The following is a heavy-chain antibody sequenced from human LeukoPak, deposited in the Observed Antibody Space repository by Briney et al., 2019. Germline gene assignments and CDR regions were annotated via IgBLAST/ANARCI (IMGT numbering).Heavy chain of an antibody. J-gene: IGHJ5*02. CDR1: GFTFSSYA. V-gene: IGHV3-23*01. Sequence: GGSLRLSCAASGFTFSSYAMSWVRQAPGKGLEWVSAISGSGGSTYYADSVKGRFTISRDNSKNTLYLQMNSLRAEDTAVYYCAKNPYYYGSGSYNNWFDRWGQGTLVTVSS. CDR3: AKNPYYYGSGSYNNWFDR. D-gene: IGHD3-10*01. CDR2: ISGSGGST.